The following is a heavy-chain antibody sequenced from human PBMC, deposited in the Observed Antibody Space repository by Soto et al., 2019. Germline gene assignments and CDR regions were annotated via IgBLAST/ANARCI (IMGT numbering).Heavy chain of an antibody. V-gene: IGHV3-7*01. J-gene: IGHJ5*02. D-gene: IGHD4-4*01. Sequence: EVQLVESGGGLVQPGGSLRLSGTASGFTFSDSWMTWVRQAPGKGLEWVARIKPDESEKKYADSVKGRFSISRDNAKNSMSLQMDSLRGEDTAVYYCVRGGSNYASWGQGTLVTVSS. CDR2: IKPDESEK. CDR1: GFTFSDSW. CDR3: VRGGSNYAS.